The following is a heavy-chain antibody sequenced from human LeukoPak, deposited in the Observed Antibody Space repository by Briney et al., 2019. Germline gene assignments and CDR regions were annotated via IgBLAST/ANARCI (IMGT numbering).Heavy chain of an antibody. D-gene: IGHD2-15*01. V-gene: IGHV3-74*01. CDR1: GFTFSSYW. Sequence: GGSLRLSCAASGFTFSSYWMHWVRQVPGKWLVWVARIQYDGSTTNYADSVKGRFTISRDNAKETLYLQMNSLRAEDTSVYYCARALVAGVTLNALDIWGQGTMVTVS. J-gene: IGHJ3*02. CDR3: ARALVAGVTLNALDI. CDR2: IQYDGSTT.